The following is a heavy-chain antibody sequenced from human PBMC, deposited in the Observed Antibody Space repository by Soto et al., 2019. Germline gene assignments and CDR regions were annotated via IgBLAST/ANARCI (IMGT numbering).Heavy chain of an antibody. CDR2: INPNSGGT. V-gene: IGHV1-2*02. CDR3: ARAGIAAAGSGEYAMDV. D-gene: IGHD6-13*01. Sequence: QVQLVQSGAEVKKPGASVRVYCEASGYSFTDYYVHWVRQAPGQGLEWMGWINPNSGGTNYAQKFKGRVIMTRDTSISSAYMELSSLRSDDTAVYYCARAGIAAAGSGEYAMDVWGQGTTVTVSS. J-gene: IGHJ6*02. CDR1: GYSFTDYY.